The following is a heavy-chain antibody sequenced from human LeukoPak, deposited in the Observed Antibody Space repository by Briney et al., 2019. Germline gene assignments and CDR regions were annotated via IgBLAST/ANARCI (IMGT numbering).Heavy chain of an antibody. CDR3: ATDAYSGPGY. CDR1: GGSFSGYY. V-gene: IGHV3-11*01. J-gene: IGHJ4*02. D-gene: IGHD6-13*01. CDR2: ITSGGTI. Sequence: PSETLSLTCAVYGGSFSGYYWSWIRQAPGKGLEWVSYITSGGTIYYADSVKGRFTISRDNAKNSLYLQMNSLRAEDTAVYYCATDAYSGPGYWGQGTLVTVSS.